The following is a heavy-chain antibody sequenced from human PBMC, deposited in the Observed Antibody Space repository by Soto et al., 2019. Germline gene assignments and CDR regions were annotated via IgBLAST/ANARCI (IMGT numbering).Heavy chain of an antibody. D-gene: IGHD1-20*01. CDR2: ISYNGNNK. Sequence: QVQLVESGGGVVQPGRSLRLSCAASGFTFSTYGMHWVRQAPGKGLEWVAVISYNGNNKYYADSVKGRFAISRDNSKNTVYLQMTGLRAEDTAVYYWARRYNWNNVDYWGQGTLVTVS. V-gene: IGHV3-30*03. CDR3: ARRYNWNNVDY. CDR1: GFTFSTYG. J-gene: IGHJ4*02.